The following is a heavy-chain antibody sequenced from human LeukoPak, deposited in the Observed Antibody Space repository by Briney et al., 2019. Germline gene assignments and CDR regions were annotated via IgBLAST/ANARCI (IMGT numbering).Heavy chain of an antibody. CDR1: GVDFSRAA. Sequence: GRSLRLSCVVSGVDFSRAAMYWVRQAPGKGLEWVGVISKDGSITAYADSVKGRFTMSRDNSKNTLYLQMNSLRPEDSTVYYCVREPYDMWDQGTMVTVSS. CDR2: ISKDGSIT. V-gene: IGHV3-30*04. CDR3: VREPYDM. J-gene: IGHJ3*02.